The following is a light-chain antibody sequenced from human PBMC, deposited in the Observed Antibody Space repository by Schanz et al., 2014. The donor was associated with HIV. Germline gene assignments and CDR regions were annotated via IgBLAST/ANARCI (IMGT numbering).Light chain of an antibody. Sequence: QSALTQPPSASGSRGQSVTISCTGTSSDVGHYDYVSWYQQHPGKAPKLMIYEVSKRPSGVPDRFSGSKSGNTASLTVSGLQAEDEADYYCSSFAGSNIPWVFGGGTKVTVL. CDR2: EVS. V-gene: IGLV2-8*01. CDR3: SSFAGSNIPWV. J-gene: IGLJ3*02. CDR1: SSDVGHYDY.